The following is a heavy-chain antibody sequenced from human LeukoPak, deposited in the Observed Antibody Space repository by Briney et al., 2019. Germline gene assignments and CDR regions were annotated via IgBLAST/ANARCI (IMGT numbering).Heavy chain of an antibody. J-gene: IGHJ4*02. Sequence: PSETLSLTCTVSGGSISSYYWSWIRQPPGKGLEWIGYIYYSGSTNYNPSLKSRVTISVDTSKNQFSLKLSSVTAADPAVYYCARAATTVLPFDYWGQGTLVTVSS. CDR1: GGSISSYY. V-gene: IGHV4-59*08. CDR3: ARAATTVLPFDY. D-gene: IGHD4-17*01. CDR2: IYYSGST.